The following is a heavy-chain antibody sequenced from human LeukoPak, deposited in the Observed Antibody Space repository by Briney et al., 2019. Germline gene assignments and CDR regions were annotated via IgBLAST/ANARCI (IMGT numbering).Heavy chain of an antibody. V-gene: IGHV3-23*01. CDR1: GFTFSSYA. CDR3: AKGPGYAVVRRYYFDY. CDR2: ISGSGGST. Sequence: QAGGSLRLSCAASGFTFSSYAMSWVRQAPGKGLEWVSAISGSGGSTYYADSVKGRFTIPRDNSKNTLYLQMNSLRAEDTAVYYCAKGPGYAVVRRYYFDYWGQGTLVTVSS. J-gene: IGHJ4*02. D-gene: IGHD6-19*01.